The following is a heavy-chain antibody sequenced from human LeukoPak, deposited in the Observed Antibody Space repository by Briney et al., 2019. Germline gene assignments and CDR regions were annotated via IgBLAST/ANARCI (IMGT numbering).Heavy chain of an antibody. V-gene: IGHV3-21*01. CDR2: ISSSSSYI. D-gene: IGHD3-10*01. J-gene: IGHJ3*02. Sequence: AGGALRISCAASGFTFSSYSMKWGRQAPGKGLEWVSSISSSSSYIYYADSVKGRFTISRDNAKNSLYLQMNSLRAEDTAVYYCARDGPSIIFRSNTDAFDIWGQGTMVTVSS. CDR3: ARDGPSIIFRSNTDAFDI. CDR1: GFTFSSYS.